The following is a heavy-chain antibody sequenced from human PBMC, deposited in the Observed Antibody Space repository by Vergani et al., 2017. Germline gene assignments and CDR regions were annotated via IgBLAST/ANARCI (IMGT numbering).Heavy chain of an antibody. CDR3: AQGYYYYMDV. J-gene: IGHJ6*03. Sequence: QITLKESGPTLVKPTQTLTLTCTFSGFSLNTRGVRVAWIRQPPGKALDWLALIYWNDDKRYSPSLKSRLTITKDTSKNQVVLTMTNMDPVDTATYYCAQGYYYYMDVWGKGTTVTVSS. V-gene: IGHV2-5*01. CDR2: IYWNDDK. CDR1: GFSLNTRGVR.